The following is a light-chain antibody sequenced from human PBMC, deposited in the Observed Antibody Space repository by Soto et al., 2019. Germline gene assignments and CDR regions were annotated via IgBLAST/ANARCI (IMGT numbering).Light chain of an antibody. V-gene: IGKV1-17*01. Sequence: DIQMTQSPSSLSASVVDRFTITFLASQGIRSDLGWYQQRPGKAPNLLIYATSTLQSGVPSRFSGSGSGTEFTLIISGLQPDDSATYYCQQYTNTNNPWMFGQGTKVDIK. J-gene: IGKJ1*01. CDR1: QGIRSD. CDR2: ATS. CDR3: QQYTNTNNPWM.